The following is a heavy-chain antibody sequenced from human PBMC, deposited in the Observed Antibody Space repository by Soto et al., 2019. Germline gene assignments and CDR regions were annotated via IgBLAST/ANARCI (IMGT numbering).Heavy chain of an antibody. D-gene: IGHD2-8*01. CDR2: TRNKANSYTT. CDR3: ATRLNFDY. Sequence: EVQLVESGGGLVQPGGSLRLSCAASGFTFSDHYMDWVRQAPGKGLEWVGRTRNKANSYTTEYAASVKGRFTISRDDSKNSLYLQMNRLKPEDTAVYYCATRLNFDYWGQGTMVTVSS. J-gene: IGHJ4*02. CDR1: GFTFSDHY. V-gene: IGHV3-72*01.